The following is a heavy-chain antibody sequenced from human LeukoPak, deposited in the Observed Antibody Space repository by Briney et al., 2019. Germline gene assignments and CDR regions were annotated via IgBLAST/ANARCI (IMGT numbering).Heavy chain of an antibody. CDR3: AKDLRVTMIVGVCDY. J-gene: IGHJ4*02. V-gene: IGHV3-23*01. CDR1: GFTLSSYA. CDR2: ISGSGGST. D-gene: IGHD3-22*01. Sequence: GGSLRLSCAASGFTLSSYAMSWVRQAPGKGLEWVSAISGSGGSTYNADSVKGRFTISRDNSKNTLYLQMNSLRAEDTAVYYCAKDLRVTMIVGVCDYWGQGTLVTVSS.